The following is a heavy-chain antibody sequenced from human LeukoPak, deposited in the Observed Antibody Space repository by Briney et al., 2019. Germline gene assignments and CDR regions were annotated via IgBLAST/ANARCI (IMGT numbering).Heavy chain of an antibody. D-gene: IGHD1-14*01. J-gene: IGHJ3*02. CDR1: GFTFNGYW. CDR3: ARGPGDFDASDI. CDR2: IKENGNEQ. V-gene: IGHV3-7*01. Sequence: PGGSLRLSCAASGFTFNGYWMSWVRQAPGKGPEWVAHIKENGNEQYYADSVKGRFTISRDNAKKSLCLQMNSLRVEDTAVYYCARGPGDFDASDIWGRGTMVTVPS.